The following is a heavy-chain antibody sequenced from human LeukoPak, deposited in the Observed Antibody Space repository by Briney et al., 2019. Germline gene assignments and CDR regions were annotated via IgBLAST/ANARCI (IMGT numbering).Heavy chain of an antibody. V-gene: IGHV2-5*02. Sequence: QSGPTLVKPTQTLTLTCTFSGFSLSTTGVAVGWIRQPPGKALEWLALIYWDNDRRYSPPLKSRLTITKDTSKNQVVLTMPNMDPVDTATYYCAHSPIGTSSGYHYFFDYWGQGTLVTVSS. J-gene: IGHJ4*02. CDR3: AHSPIGTSSGYHYFFDY. CDR2: IYWDNDR. CDR1: GFSLSTTGVA. D-gene: IGHD3-22*01.